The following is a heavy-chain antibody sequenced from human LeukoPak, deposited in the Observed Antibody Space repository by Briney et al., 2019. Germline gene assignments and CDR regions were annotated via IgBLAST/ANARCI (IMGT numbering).Heavy chain of an antibody. CDR3: ARTVRAAQDAFDI. V-gene: IGHV4-59*12. D-gene: IGHD6-6*01. CDR1: GGSISTYY. Sequence: SETLSLTCTVSGGSISTYYWSWIRQPPGKGLEWIGYIYDSGSTNHNASLKSRVTISVDTSKNQFSLKLSSVTAADTAVYYCARTVRAAQDAFDIWGQGTMVTVSS. J-gene: IGHJ3*02. CDR2: IYDSGST.